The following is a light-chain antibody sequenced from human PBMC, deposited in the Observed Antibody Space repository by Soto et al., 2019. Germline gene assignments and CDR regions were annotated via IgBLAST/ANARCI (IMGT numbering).Light chain of an antibody. CDR1: SSDVGGYAY. CDR3: QSYDSSNVV. V-gene: IGLV2-14*01. CDR2: EVS. Sequence: QSALTQPASVSGSPGQSITISCTGTSSDVGGYAYVSWYQQYPGKAPKLVISEVSNRPSGVSHRFSGSRSGNTASLTISGLKTEDEADYYCQSYDSSNVVFGGGTQLTVL. J-gene: IGLJ2*01.